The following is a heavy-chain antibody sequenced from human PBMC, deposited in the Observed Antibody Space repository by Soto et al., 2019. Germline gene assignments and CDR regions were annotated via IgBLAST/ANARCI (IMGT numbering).Heavy chain of an antibody. Sequence: TSETLSLTCAVYGGSFSGYYWSWIRQPPGKGLEWIGEINHSGSTNYNPSLKSRVTISVDTSKNQFSLKLSSVTAADTAVYYCARGSGRNHPGGYYYYMDVWGKGTTVTVSS. D-gene: IGHD6-25*01. CDR1: GGSFSGYY. V-gene: IGHV4-34*01. CDR2: INHSGST. CDR3: ARGSGRNHPGGYYYYMDV. J-gene: IGHJ6*03.